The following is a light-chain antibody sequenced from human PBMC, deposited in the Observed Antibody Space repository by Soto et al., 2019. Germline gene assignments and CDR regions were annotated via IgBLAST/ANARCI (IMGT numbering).Light chain of an antibody. Sequence: EIVLTQSPGTLSLSPGERATLSCRASQSINNRYLAWYQPKPGQAPRLLIYGASSRATGIPDRFSGSGSGTDFTLTISRLEPEDFAVYYCQQFGSSPGFTFGPGTKVDMK. CDR1: QSINNRY. CDR2: GAS. J-gene: IGKJ3*01. CDR3: QQFGSSPGFT. V-gene: IGKV3-20*01.